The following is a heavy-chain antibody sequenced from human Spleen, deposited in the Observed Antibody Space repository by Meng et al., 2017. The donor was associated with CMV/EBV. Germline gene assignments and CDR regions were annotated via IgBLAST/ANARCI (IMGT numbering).Heavy chain of an antibody. V-gene: IGHV3-21*01. CDR1: GFTFSDYG. D-gene: IGHD1-26*01. J-gene: IGHJ3*02. CDR2: ISYTSGSI. CDR3: ARQIVGATSDAFDI. Sequence: GESLKISCAASGFTFSDYGMHWVRQAPGKGLEWVSFISYTSGSIYYADSVNGRFTISRDNAKNSLYLQMNSLRAEDTAVYYCARQIVGATSDAFDIWGQGTMVTVSS.